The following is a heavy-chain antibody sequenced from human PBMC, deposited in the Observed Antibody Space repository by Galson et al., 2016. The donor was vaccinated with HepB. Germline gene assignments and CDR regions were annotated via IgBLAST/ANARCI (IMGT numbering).Heavy chain of an antibody. D-gene: IGHD3-3*01. V-gene: IGHV5-51*01. CDR2: IYPGDSEI. J-gene: IGHJ6*02. Sequence: QSGAEVKKAGESLKISCKASGYNFPYYWIGWVRQKPGKGLEWMGIIYPGDSEIRYSPSFQGQVTMSVDKSISTAFLQWSSLKASDTAMYYWARQYNFWSGYSESYFGMDVWGQGTTVTVSS. CDR1: GYNFPYYW. CDR3: ARQYNFWSGYSESYFGMDV.